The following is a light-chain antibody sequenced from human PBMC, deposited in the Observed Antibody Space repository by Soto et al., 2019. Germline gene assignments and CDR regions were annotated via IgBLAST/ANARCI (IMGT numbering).Light chain of an antibody. V-gene: IGKV3-20*01. CDR2: GAS. Sequence: EILLTQSPGTRSLSPGERSTLSCRARQSVSSRYLSWYRQRPVQAPRLLIYGASISATGIPDRFSGRGSGTDFTLTISRLEPEDFAVYYCQQFGSSHYFGPGTTVDI. CDR3: QQFGSSHY. CDR1: QSVSSRY. J-gene: IGKJ3*01.